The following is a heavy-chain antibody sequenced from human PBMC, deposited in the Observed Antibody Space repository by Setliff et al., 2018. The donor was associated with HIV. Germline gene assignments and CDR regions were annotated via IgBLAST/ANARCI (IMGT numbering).Heavy chain of an antibody. V-gene: IGHV3-48*04. D-gene: IGHD6-25*01. CDR1: GFTFSTYG. CDR3: VRDTTSGWMLTN. CDR2: LNNDGTTI. J-gene: IGHJ4*02. Sequence: VSLRLSCAASGFTFSTYGLNWVRQAPGKGLEWISYLNNDGTTIYYADSVRGRFTISRDNARDSLYLQMNSLRAEDTAVYYCVRDTTSGWMLTNWGQGTLVTVSS.